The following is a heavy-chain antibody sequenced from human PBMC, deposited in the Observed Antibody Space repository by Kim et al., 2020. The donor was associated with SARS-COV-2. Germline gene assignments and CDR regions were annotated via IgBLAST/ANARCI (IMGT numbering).Heavy chain of an antibody. D-gene: IGHD3-22*01. CDR1: GFTFSNAW. CDR2: IKSKTDGGTT. V-gene: IGHV3-15*01. J-gene: IGHJ4*02. Sequence: GGSLRLSCAASGFTFSNAWMSWVRQAPGKGLEWVGRIKSKTDGGTTDYAAPVKGRFTISRDDSKNTLYLQMNSLKTEDTAVYYCTTIDYYDSSGYFLGRYYFDYWGQGTLVTVSS. CDR3: TTIDYYDSSGYFLGRYYFDY.